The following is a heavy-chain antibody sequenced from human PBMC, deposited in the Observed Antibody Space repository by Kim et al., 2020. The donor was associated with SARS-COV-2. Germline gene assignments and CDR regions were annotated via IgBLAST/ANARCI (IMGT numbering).Heavy chain of an antibody. D-gene: IGHD3-22*01. Sequence: SETLSLTCTVSGGSISSSSYYWGWIRQPPGKGLEWNGSIYYCGSTYYNPSLKSRDTISVDTSKNQFSLKLSSVTAADTAVYYCAGEVVKTCPHYYYGMD. J-gene: IGHJ6*01. CDR3: AGEVVKTCPHYYYGMD. CDR1: GGSISSSSYY. CDR2: IYYCGST. V-gene: IGHV4-39*01.